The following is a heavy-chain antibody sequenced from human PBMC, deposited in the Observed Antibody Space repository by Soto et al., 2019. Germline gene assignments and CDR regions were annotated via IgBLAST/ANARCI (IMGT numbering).Heavy chain of an antibody. CDR3: ARVPYGDYYFDN. J-gene: IGHJ4*02. V-gene: IGHV4-59*01. Sequence: SETLSLTCTVSGASISSYYWSWIRQPPGKGLDWIGYIFYSGSTNYNPSLNSRVTISVDTSKNQFSLKLSSVTAADTAVYYCARVPYGDYYFDNWGQGTLVTVSS. CDR1: GASISSYY. CDR2: IFYSGST. D-gene: IGHD4-17*01.